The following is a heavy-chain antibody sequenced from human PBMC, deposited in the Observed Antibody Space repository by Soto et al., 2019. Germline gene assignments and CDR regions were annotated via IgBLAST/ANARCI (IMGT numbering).Heavy chain of an antibody. V-gene: IGHV4-39*01. CDR1: GASISSYNY. CDR3: ARGISEMATPR. CDR2: IYYSGST. Sequence: PSETLSLTCNVSGASISSYNYWGWFRQPPGKGLEWIGSIYYSGSTYYNPSLKSRVTISVDTSKNQFSLKLSSVTAADTAVYYCARGISEMATPRWGQGTLVTVSS. J-gene: IGHJ4*02. D-gene: IGHD5-12*01.